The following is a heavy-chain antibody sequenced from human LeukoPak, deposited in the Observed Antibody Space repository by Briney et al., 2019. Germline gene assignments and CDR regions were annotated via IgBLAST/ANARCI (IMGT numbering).Heavy chain of an antibody. J-gene: IGHJ1*01. CDR1: GFTFSSYA. Sequence: GGSLRLSCAASGFTFSSYAMSWVRQAPRKGLEWVSAISGSGGSTYYADSVKGRFTISRDNSKNTLYLQMNSLRAEDTAVYYCAKGRINTMIVVVADTVEYFQHWGQGTLVTVSS. CDR3: AKGRINTMIVVVADTVEYFQH. CDR2: ISGSGGST. V-gene: IGHV3-23*01. D-gene: IGHD3-22*01.